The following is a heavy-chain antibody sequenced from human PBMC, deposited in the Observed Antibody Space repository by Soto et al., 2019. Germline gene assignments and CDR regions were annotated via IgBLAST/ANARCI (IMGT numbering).Heavy chain of an antibody. J-gene: IGHJ6*02. D-gene: IGHD6-13*01. Sequence: SETLSLTCTVSGGSIISYYWSWIRQPPGKGLEWIGYIYYSGSTNYNPSLKSRVTISVDTSKNQFSLKLSSVTAADTAVYYCARAGIAAAGTYYYYYGMDVWGQGTTVTVSS. CDR3: ARAGIAAAGTYYYYYGMDV. CDR2: IYYSGST. CDR1: GGSIISYY. V-gene: IGHV4-59*01.